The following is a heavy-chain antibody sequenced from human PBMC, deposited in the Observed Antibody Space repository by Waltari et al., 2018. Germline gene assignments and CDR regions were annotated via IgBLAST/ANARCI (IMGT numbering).Heavy chain of an antibody. J-gene: IGHJ3*02. CDR3: ARALLHSVHYGDYEWGAFDI. CDR2: VFRYVSN. V-gene: IGHV3-66*01. CDR1: GFTVSSNY. D-gene: IGHD4-17*01. Sequence: VQLVESGGGVVQPGGYLRLSCAASGFTVSSNYMRWVRQAPGQGLEWVSVVFRYVSNFHAGSWKGRFPISSDDSKNTRYLQMNSLRAEDTAVYYCARALLHSVHYGDYEWGAFDIWGQGTMVTVSS.